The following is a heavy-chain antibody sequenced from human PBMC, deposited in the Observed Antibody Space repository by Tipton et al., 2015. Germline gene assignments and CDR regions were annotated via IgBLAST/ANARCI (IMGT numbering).Heavy chain of an antibody. CDR2: ISYSGST. CDR1: GGSISSYY. V-gene: IGHV4-59*01. Sequence: TLSLTCTVSGGSISSYYWSWIRQPPGKGLEWIGYISYSGSTHYNPSLKSRVTISVDTSKTQFSLKMSSVTASDTAVYYCARARGRHGGLFDSWGQGILVTVSS. J-gene: IGHJ4*02. D-gene: IGHD4-23*01. CDR3: ARARGRHGGLFDS.